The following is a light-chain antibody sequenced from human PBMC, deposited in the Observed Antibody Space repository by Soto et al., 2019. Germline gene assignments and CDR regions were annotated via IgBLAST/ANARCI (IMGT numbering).Light chain of an antibody. CDR1: QNISNY. J-gene: IGKJ4*01. CDR2: FAS. CDR3: QQSSSIPLT. Sequence: DIQMTQSPSSLSVAIGDRVTITCRASQNISNYVNWYQQKPGKAPILLVYFASSLQSGVPLRFSGSGSGTEFTLTIRGLLPEDCGTYYCQQSSSIPLTFGGGTKVKI. V-gene: IGKV1-39*01.